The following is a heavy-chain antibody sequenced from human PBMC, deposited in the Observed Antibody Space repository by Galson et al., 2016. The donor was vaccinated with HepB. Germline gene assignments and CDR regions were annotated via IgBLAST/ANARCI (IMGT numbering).Heavy chain of an antibody. D-gene: IGHD1-26*01. CDR2: TRNKPHSYST. J-gene: IGHJ4*02. CDR3: TTSVGANEFDY. V-gene: IGHV3-72*01. CDR1: GFTFSDHY. Sequence: SLRLSCAASGFTFSDHYMDWVRQAPGKGLEWVARTRNKPHSYSTEYAAPVKGRFTVSRDDSKNSMYLQMNSLKTEDTAVYHCTTSVGANEFDYWGRGTLVTVSS.